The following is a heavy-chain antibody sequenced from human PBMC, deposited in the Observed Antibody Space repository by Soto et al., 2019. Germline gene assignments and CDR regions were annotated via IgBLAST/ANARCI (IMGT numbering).Heavy chain of an antibody. Sequence: GGSLRLSCAASGFTFSSYGMHWVRQAPGKGLEWVAVISYDGSNKYYADSVKGRFTISRDNSKNTLYLQMNSLRAEDTAVYYCANAPRFGFGDPGGDYWGQGTLVTVSS. D-gene: IGHD3-10*01. CDR2: ISYDGSNK. CDR3: ANAPRFGFGDPGGDY. J-gene: IGHJ4*02. CDR1: GFTFSSYG. V-gene: IGHV3-30*18.